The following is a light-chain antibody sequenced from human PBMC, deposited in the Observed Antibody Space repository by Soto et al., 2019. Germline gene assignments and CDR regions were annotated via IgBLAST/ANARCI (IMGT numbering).Light chain of an antibody. CDR1: QGSSSY. J-gene: IGKJ4*01. CDR2: AAS. Sequence: DIQLTQSPSFLSASVGDRVTITCRASQGSSSYLAWYQQNPWKAPKLLIYAASTLQSGVPSRFSGSGSGTEFTLTISSLQPEDFATYSWQQRQSYPPLTFGGGTTVEIK. CDR3: QQRQSYPPLT. V-gene: IGKV1-9*01.